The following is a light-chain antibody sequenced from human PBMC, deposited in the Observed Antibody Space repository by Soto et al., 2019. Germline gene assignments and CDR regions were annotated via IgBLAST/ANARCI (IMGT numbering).Light chain of an antibody. V-gene: IGKV1-5*03. CDR2: EAS. Sequence: DIQMTQSPSTLSASVGDRVTITCRASQIISSWLAWYQQKPGKAPKLLISEASSLESGVPSRFSGSGSGTEFPLTLSRLPPDDFASYYCHQYKAYPWTFGQGTNVEIK. J-gene: IGKJ1*01. CDR3: HQYKAYPWT. CDR1: QIISSW.